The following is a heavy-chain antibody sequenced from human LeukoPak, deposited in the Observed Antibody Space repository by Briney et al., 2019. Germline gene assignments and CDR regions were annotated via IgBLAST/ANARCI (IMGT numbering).Heavy chain of an antibody. D-gene: IGHD3-10*01. Sequence: SETLSLTCTVSGGSISSYYWSWIRQPPGKGLEWIGYIYYSGSTNYNPSLKSRVTISVDTSKNQFSLKLSSVTAADTAVYYCARLNYGSGSYSSVPFDSWGQGTLVAVSS. V-gene: IGHV4-59*08. CDR2: IYYSGST. CDR1: GGSISSYY. CDR3: ARLNYGSGSYSSVPFDS. J-gene: IGHJ4*02.